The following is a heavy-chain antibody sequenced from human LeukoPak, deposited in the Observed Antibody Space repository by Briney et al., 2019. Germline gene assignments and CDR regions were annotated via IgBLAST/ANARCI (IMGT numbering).Heavy chain of an antibody. CDR3: AKVQRSYYDFWSGPGAPYGMDV. Sequence: HAGGSLRLSCAASGFTFSSYAMSWVRQAPGKGLEWVSAISGSGGSTYYADSVKGRFTISRDNSKNTLYLQMNSLRAEDTAVYYCAKVQRSYYDFWSGPGAPYGMDVWGQGTTVTVSS. CDR2: ISGSGGST. D-gene: IGHD3-3*01. CDR1: GFTFSSYA. V-gene: IGHV3-23*01. J-gene: IGHJ6*02.